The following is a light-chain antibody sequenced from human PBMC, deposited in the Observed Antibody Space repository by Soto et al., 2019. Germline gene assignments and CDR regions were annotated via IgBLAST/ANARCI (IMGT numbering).Light chain of an antibody. J-gene: IGKJ4*01. Sequence: AIQMAQSPSSLSASVVDIVTISCRASQGIGNALGWYQQKPGEAPKLLIFAASTLQSGVPSRFSGSGSGTDFTLTISSLQAEDFATYYCQQLSTYPSTFGGGTKVDIK. CDR1: QGIGNA. CDR2: AAS. CDR3: QQLSTYPST. V-gene: IGKV1-6*01.